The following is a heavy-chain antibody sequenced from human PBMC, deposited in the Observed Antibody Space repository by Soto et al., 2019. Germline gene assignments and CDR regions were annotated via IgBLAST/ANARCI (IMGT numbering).Heavy chain of an antibody. Sequence: PSETLSLTCTVSGGSISSYYWSWIRQPAGKGLEWIGRIYTSGSTNYNPSRKSRVTMSVDTSKNQSSLKLSSVTAADTAVYYCARDYLPYCGGDCSHYYYGMDVWGQGTTVTVSS. CDR2: IYTSGST. CDR1: GGSISSYY. V-gene: IGHV4-4*07. D-gene: IGHD2-21*02. CDR3: ARDYLPYCGGDCSHYYYGMDV. J-gene: IGHJ6*02.